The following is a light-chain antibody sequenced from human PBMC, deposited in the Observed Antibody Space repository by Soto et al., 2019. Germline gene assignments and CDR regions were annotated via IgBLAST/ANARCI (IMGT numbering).Light chain of an antibody. CDR1: QSVGSN. J-gene: IGKJ1*01. V-gene: IGKV3-15*01. Sequence: EIVMTQSPATLSVSPGDRAALSCRASQSVGSNLAWYQQKHGQAPRLLIYGASTRATGIPARFSGSGSGTEFTLTISSLQSEDVAIYFCQQYNNWPPDRTFGQGTKVEIK. CDR2: GAS. CDR3: QQYNNWPPDRT.